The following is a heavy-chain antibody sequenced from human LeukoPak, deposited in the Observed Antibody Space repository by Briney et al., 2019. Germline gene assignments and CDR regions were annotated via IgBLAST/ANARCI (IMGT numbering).Heavy chain of an antibody. V-gene: IGHV4-61*02. J-gene: IGHJ5*02. Sequence: SETLSLTCTVSGGSISSGSYYWSWIRQPAGKGLEWIGRIYTSGSTNYNPSLKSRVTISLDTSKNQFSLKLSSVTAADTAVYYCARDLPPGSSGFSNWFDPWGQGTLVTVSS. CDR3: ARDLPPGSSGFSNWFDP. D-gene: IGHD6-19*01. CDR2: IYTSGST. CDR1: GGSISSGSYY.